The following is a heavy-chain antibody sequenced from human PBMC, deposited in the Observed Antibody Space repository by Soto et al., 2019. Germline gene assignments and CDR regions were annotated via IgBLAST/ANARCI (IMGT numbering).Heavy chain of an antibody. J-gene: IGHJ4*02. Sequence: EVQLVESGGGLVKPGGSLRLSCAASGFTFSSYSMNWVRQAPGKGLEWVSSISSSSSYIYYADSVKGRFTISRDNAKNSLYLQMNSLRAEDTAVYYCARAGWFGDAKPPLYFDYWGQGTLVTVSS. CDR2: ISSSSSYI. CDR1: GFTFSSYS. CDR3: ARAGWFGDAKPPLYFDY. V-gene: IGHV3-21*01. D-gene: IGHD3-10*01.